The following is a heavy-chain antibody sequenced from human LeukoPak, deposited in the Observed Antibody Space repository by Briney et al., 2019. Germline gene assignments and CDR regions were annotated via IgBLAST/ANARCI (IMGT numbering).Heavy chain of an antibody. CDR1: GYTFTGYY. D-gene: IGHD1-7*01. Sequence: ASVKVSCKASGYTFTGYYMHWVRQAPGQGLEWMGWINPNSGGTNYAQKFQGRVTMTRDTSISTAYMELSRLRSDDTAVYYCARRSRRRSGWDLELEPDDAFDIWGQGTMVTVSS. CDR3: ARRSRRRSGWDLELEPDDAFDI. CDR2: INPNSGGT. J-gene: IGHJ3*02. V-gene: IGHV1-2*02.